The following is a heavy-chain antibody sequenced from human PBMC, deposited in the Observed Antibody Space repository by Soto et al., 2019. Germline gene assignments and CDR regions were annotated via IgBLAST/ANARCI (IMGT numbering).Heavy chain of an antibody. J-gene: IGHJ1*01. CDR3: SRDKHDYAM. D-gene: IGHD2-8*01. CDR1: GFSLSSYL. CDR2: IKQDGIEK. Sequence: PGGSLRLSCAASGFSLSSYLMSWVRQAPGKGLEWVAGIKQDGIEKYYLASVKGRFTISRDNARNTLYLQLSSLRAADTAVYYCSRDKHDYAMWGQGTRVTFSS. V-gene: IGHV3-7*03.